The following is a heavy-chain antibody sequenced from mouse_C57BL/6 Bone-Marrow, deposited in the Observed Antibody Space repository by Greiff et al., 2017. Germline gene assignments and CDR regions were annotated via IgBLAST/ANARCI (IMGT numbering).Heavy chain of an antibody. Sequence: QVQLQQPGAELVKPGASVKMSCKASGYTFTSYWIPWVKQRPGQGLEWIGDIYPGSGSTNYNEKFKSKATLTVDTSSSTAYMQLSSLTSEDSAVYYCAREGLIWYPWFAYWGQGTLVTVSA. J-gene: IGHJ3*01. CDR2: IYPGSGST. CDR1: GYTFTSYW. CDR3: AREGLIWYPWFAY. D-gene: IGHD2-1*01. V-gene: IGHV1-55*01.